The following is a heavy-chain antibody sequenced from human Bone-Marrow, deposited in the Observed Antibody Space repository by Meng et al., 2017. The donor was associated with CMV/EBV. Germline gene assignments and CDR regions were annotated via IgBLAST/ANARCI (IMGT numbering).Heavy chain of an antibody. CDR1: TFTGYY. Sequence: TFTGYYMHWVRQAPGQGLEWMGGIIPVFGTANYAQKFQGRVTITTAESTNTAYMELSSLRSEDTAVYYCARGPSRAYDSSGYWVYWGQGTLVTVSS. CDR3: ARGPSRAYDSSGYWVY. CDR2: IIPVFGTA. V-gene: IGHV1-69*05. D-gene: IGHD3-22*01. J-gene: IGHJ4*02.